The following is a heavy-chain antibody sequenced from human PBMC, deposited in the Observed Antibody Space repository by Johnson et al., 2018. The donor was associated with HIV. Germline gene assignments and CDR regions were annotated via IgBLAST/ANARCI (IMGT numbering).Heavy chain of an antibody. J-gene: IGHJ3*02. CDR2: ISYDGSNK. V-gene: IGHV3-30*18. Sequence: QVQLVESGGGVVQPGRSLRLSCAASGFTFSSYGMHWVRQAPGKGLEWVAVISYDGSNKYYADSVKGRFTISRDNSKNTLYLQMNSLRAEDTAVDYCAKPLQLEEGAFDIWGQGTMVTVSS. CDR1: GFTFSSYG. D-gene: IGHD6-6*01. CDR3: AKPLQLEEGAFDI.